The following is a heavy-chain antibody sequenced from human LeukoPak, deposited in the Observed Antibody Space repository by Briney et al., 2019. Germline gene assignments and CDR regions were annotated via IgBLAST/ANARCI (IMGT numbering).Heavy chain of an antibody. CDR2: ISAYNGNT. Sequence: GASVKVSCKASGYTFTSYGISWVRQAPGQGLEWMGWISAYNGNTNYAQKLQGRVTVTTDTSTSTAYMELRSLRSDDTAVYYCARVLAGSGYYFSGDYYYGMDVWGQGTTVTVSS. J-gene: IGHJ6*02. CDR3: ARVLAGSGYYFSGDYYYGMDV. D-gene: IGHD3-22*01. V-gene: IGHV1-18*01. CDR1: GYTFTSYG.